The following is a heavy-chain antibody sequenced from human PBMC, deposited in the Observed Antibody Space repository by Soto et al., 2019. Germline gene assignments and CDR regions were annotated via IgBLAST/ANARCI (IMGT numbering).Heavy chain of an antibody. D-gene: IGHD2-2*01. CDR3: AKEAYCSSTSCPDYYYYYGMDV. CDR1: GFTFSSYG. J-gene: IGHJ6*02. Sequence: GGSLRLSCAASGFTFSSYGMHWVRQAPGKGLEWVAVISYDGSNKYYADSVKGRFTISRDNSKNTLYLQMNSLRAEDTAVYYCAKEAYCSSTSCPDYYYYYGMDVWGQGTTVTVSS. V-gene: IGHV3-30*18. CDR2: ISYDGSNK.